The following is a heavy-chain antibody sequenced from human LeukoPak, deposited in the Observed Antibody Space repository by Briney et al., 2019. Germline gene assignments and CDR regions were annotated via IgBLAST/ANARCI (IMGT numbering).Heavy chain of an antibody. Sequence: SETLSLTCTVSGGSISSYYWSWTRQPPGKGLEWIGYIYYSGSTNYNPSLKSRVNTSLDTSKNQFSLKLSSVTAADTAVYYCARGLTYFYDSSGYYYLDWGQGTLVTVSS. D-gene: IGHD3-22*01. CDR1: GGSISSYY. J-gene: IGHJ4*02. V-gene: IGHV4-59*01. CDR3: ARGLTYFYDSSGYYYLD. CDR2: IYYSGST.